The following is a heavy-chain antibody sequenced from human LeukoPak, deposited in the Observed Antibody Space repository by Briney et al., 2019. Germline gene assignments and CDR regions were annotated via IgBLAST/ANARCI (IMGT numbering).Heavy chain of an antibody. V-gene: IGHV3-30*04. CDR1: GFTFSSYA. CDR2: ISYDGSNK. D-gene: IGHD6-19*01. CDR3: ARDYRITVAGTSVVGH. Sequence: GGSLRLSCAASGFTFSSYAMHWVRQAPGKGLEWVAVISYDGSNKYYADSVKGRFTISRDNSKNTLYLQMNSLRAEDTAVYYCARDYRITVAGTSVVGHWGQGTLVTVSS. J-gene: IGHJ5*02.